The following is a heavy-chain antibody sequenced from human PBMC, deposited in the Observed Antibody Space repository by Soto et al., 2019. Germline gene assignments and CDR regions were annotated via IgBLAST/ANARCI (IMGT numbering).Heavy chain of an antibody. J-gene: IGHJ4*02. D-gene: IGHD7-27*01. Sequence: SETLSLTCTVSGGSISSGGYYWSWIRQHPGKGLEWIGYIYYNGDTYYNPSLKSRVSISIDTSKIQFSLRLTSVTAADTAVYYCARSHRDNWGSPDYFDYWGQGTLVTVSS. CDR2: IYYNGDT. CDR1: GGSISSGGYY. V-gene: IGHV4-31*03. CDR3: ARSHRDNWGSPDYFDY.